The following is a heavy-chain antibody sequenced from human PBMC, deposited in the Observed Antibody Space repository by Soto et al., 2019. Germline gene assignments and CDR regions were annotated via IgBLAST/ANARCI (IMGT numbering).Heavy chain of an antibody. D-gene: IGHD6-13*01. Sequence: SETLSLTCAVYGGSFSGYYWSWIRQPPGKGLEWIGEINHSESTNYNPSLKSRVTISVDTSKNQFSLKLSSVTAADTAVYYCAIKKSIAAAGSPTYYYYYMDVWGKGTTVTVSS. CDR3: AIKKSIAAAGSPTYYYYYMDV. V-gene: IGHV4-34*01. CDR2: INHSEST. J-gene: IGHJ6*03. CDR1: GGSFSGYY.